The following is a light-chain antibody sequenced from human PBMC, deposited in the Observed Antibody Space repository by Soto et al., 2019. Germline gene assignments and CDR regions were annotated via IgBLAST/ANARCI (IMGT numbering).Light chain of an antibody. CDR3: CSYADSSTYV. Sequence: QSALTQPASVSGSHGQSITISCTGTSSDVGSYNLVSWYQQHPGKAPKVMIYEDIKRPSGVSNRFSGSKSDNTASLTISGLQAEDEADYYCCSYADSSTYVFGTGTKVTVL. CDR1: SSDVGSYNL. CDR2: EDI. J-gene: IGLJ1*01. V-gene: IGLV2-23*01.